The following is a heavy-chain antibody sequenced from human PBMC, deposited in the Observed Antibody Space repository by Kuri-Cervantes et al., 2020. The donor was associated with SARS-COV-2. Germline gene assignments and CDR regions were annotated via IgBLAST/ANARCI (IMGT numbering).Heavy chain of an antibody. V-gene: IGHV3-30-3*01. CDR3: AREGYDMSDAFDI. CDR1: GFTFSSYA. CDR2: ISYDGSNK. D-gene: IGHD3-9*01. Sequence: GESLKISCAASGFTFSSYAMHWVRQAPGKGLEWVAVISYDGSNKYYADSVKGRFTISRDNSKNTPYLQMNSLRAEDTAVYYCAREGYDMSDAFDIWGQGTMVTVSS. J-gene: IGHJ3*02.